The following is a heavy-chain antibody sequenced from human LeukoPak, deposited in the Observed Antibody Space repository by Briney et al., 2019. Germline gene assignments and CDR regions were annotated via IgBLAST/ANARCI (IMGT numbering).Heavy chain of an antibody. D-gene: IGHD3-9*01. V-gene: IGHV3-21*01. Sequence: GGSLRLSCAASGFTFTDYSMNWVRQAPGKGLEWVSSISSSLGYIYYTDSVKGRFTISRDNAKKSVYLQMNSLRAEDTAIYYCARAPIYYFDNWGQGTLVTVSS. CDR2: ISSSLGYI. CDR3: ARAPIYYFDN. J-gene: IGHJ4*02. CDR1: GFTFTDYS.